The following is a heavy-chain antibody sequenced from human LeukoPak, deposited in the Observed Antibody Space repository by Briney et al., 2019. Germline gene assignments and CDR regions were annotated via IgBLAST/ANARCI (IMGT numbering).Heavy chain of an antibody. CDR3: AKGGSSGYVYYYYMDV. CDR2: LWYDGSTK. V-gene: IGHV3-33*06. D-gene: IGHD3-22*01. Sequence: PGRSLRLSCAAPGFTFSSYGMHWVRQAPGKGLEWVAILWYDGSTKYYADSVKGRFTISRDNSKNTLYLQMNSLRAEDTAVYYCAKGGSSGYVYYYYMDVWGKGTTVTVSS. J-gene: IGHJ6*03. CDR1: GFTFSSYG.